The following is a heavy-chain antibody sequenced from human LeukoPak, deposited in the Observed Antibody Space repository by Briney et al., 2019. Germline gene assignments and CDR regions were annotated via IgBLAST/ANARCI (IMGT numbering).Heavy chain of an antibody. D-gene: IGHD3-10*01. Sequence: GGSLRLSCAASGFTFSSYGMHWVRQAPGKGLEWVAFIRYDGSNKYYADSVKGRFTISRDNSKNTLYLQMNSLRSEDTAVYYCARGGSRFGERYMDVWGKGTTVTISS. CDR2: IRYDGSNK. CDR3: ARGGSRFGERYMDV. V-gene: IGHV3-30*02. J-gene: IGHJ6*03. CDR1: GFTFSSYG.